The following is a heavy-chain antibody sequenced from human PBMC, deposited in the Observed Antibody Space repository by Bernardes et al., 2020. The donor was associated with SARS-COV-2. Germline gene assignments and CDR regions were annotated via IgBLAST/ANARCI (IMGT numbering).Heavy chain of an antibody. CDR1: GFTFSSYG. V-gene: IGHV3-30*18. J-gene: IGHJ6*02. D-gene: IGHD3-9*01. CDR3: AKDRRYFDWHEYIRYTPNQGIDYYYGMDV. CDR2: ISYDGSNK. Sequence: GRSLRLSCAASGFTFSSYGMHWVRQAPGKGLEWVAVISYDGSNKYYADSVKGRFTISRDNSKNTLYLQMNSLRAEDTAVYYCAKDRRYFDWHEYIRYTPNQGIDYYYGMDVWGQGTTVTVSS.